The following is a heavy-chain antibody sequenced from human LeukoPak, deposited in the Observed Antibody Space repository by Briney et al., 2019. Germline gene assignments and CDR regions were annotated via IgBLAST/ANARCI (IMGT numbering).Heavy chain of an antibody. CDR3: ASGSWSRRFAP. CDR1: ADSLNGYY. J-gene: IGHJ5*02. CDR2: MNDSGRT. Sequence: SENLSLTCAVYADSLNGYYGSWICPPSGKGRGRIGEMNDSGRTTYNPSLESRATISAERSKNQFSLKLTSVTAADTAVYYCASGSWSRRFAPWGRGTLVTVSS. D-gene: IGHD1-14*01. V-gene: IGHV4-34*01.